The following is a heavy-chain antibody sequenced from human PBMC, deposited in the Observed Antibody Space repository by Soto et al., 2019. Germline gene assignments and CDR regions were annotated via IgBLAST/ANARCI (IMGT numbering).Heavy chain of an antibody. CDR2: VSPNSGGT. D-gene: IGHD5-12*01. V-gene: IGHV1-2*02. J-gene: IGHJ4*02. CDR3: ARANSGDDDEFDY. Sequence: QVQLVQSGAEVKKPGASVKVSCKASGYTFTGYYMHWVRQAPGQGLEWMGWVSPNSGGTNYAQKFQGRVTMTRDTSVNSAYMEPSRLRSDDTAVYYCARANSGDDDEFDYWGQGTPVTVSS. CDR1: GYTFTGYY.